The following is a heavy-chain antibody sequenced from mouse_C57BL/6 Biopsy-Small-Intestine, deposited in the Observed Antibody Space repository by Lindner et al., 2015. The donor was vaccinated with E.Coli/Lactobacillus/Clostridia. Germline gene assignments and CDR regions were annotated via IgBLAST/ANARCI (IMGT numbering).Heavy chain of an antibody. V-gene: IGHV1-9*01. CDR1: GYTFTDYW. CDR2: ILPGSGST. D-gene: IGHD2-2*01. J-gene: IGHJ2*01. Sequence: VQLQESGAELMKPGASVKLSCKATGYTFTDYWIEWIKQRPGHGLEWIGEILPGSGSTNYNEKFKGKATLTADRSSSTAYMQFSSLTSEDSAIYYCARGIYYGYDRYYFDYWGQGTTLTVSS. CDR3: ARGIYYGYDRYYFDY.